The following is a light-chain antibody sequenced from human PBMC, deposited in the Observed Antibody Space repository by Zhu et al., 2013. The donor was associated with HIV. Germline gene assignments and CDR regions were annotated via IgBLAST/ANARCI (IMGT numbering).Light chain of an antibody. CDR3: QHYNNWPPG. Sequence: IVLTQSPVILSLSPGERATLSCRASQAIGTYLAWYRQKPGQAPRLLIYGASTRATGIPARFSGSGSGTEFTLTISSLQSEDSAVYFCQHYNNWPPGFGQGTRLEIK. V-gene: IGKV3-15*01. CDR1: QAIGTY. CDR2: GAS. J-gene: IGKJ5*01.